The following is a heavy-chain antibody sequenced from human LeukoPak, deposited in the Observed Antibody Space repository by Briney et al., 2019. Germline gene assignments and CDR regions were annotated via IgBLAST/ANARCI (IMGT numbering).Heavy chain of an antibody. Sequence: SRTLSLTCAISGDSFSSKSAAWNWIRQSPSRGLEWLGRTYYRSKWYNGYAVSVKSRITINPDTSKNQFSLQLNSVTPEDTAVYYCARADCSGGSCHFDYWGQGTLVTVSS. CDR2: TYYRSKWYN. D-gene: IGHD2-15*01. J-gene: IGHJ4*02. CDR1: GDSFSSKSAA. V-gene: IGHV6-1*01. CDR3: ARADCSGGSCHFDY.